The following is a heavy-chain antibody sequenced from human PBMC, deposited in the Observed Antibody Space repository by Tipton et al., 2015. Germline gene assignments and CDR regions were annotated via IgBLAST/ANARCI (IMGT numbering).Heavy chain of an antibody. CDR3: AKDRGVVAPGGMHYSYYDMDV. Sequence: SLRLSCAASGFTFSNYAMNWVRQAPGKGLEWVSGISGSGSNTYKADSVKGRFFISRDNSKNTLYLQMNSLRAEDTAVYYCAKDRGVVAPGGMHYSYYDMDVWGQGTTVIVSS. CDR2: ISGSGSNT. D-gene: IGHD2-2*01. CDR1: GFTFSNYA. V-gene: IGHV3-23*01. J-gene: IGHJ6*02.